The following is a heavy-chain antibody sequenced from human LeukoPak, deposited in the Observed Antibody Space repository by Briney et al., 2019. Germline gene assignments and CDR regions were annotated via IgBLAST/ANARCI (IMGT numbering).Heavy chain of an antibody. Sequence: GGSLRLSCAASGFTFDDYAMHWVRQAPGKGLEWVSGISWNSGSIGYADSVKGRFTISRDNAKNSLYLQMNSLRAEDTALYYCAKGPNALWFGELSIDYWGQGTLVTVSS. J-gene: IGHJ4*02. CDR2: ISWNSGSI. V-gene: IGHV3-9*01. CDR3: AKGPNALWFGELSIDY. D-gene: IGHD3-10*01. CDR1: GFTFDDYA.